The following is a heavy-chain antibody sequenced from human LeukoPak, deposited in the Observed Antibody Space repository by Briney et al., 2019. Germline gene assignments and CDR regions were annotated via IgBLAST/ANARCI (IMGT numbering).Heavy chain of an antibody. D-gene: IGHD3-3*01. CDR2: IYYSGST. CDR3: ARDAPYDFWSGPFDY. CDR1: GGSISSYY. V-gene: IGHV4-59*01. Sequence: SETLSLTCTVSGGSISSYYWSWIRQPPGKGLEWIGYIYYSGSTNYNPSLKSRVTISVDTSKNQFSLKLSSVTAADTAVYYCARDAPYDFWSGPFDYWGQGTLVTVSS. J-gene: IGHJ4*02.